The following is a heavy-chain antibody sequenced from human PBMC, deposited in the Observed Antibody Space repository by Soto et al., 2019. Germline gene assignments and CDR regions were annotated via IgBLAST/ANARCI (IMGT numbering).Heavy chain of an antibody. V-gene: IGHV1-69*13. CDR2: IIPIFGTA. CDR1: GGTFSSYA. J-gene: IGHJ4*02. D-gene: IGHD3-22*01. CDR3: AAYYYDSSGYPSQCYFAD. Sequence: SVKVSCKASGGTFSSYAISWVRQAPGQGLEWMGGIIPIFGTANYAQKFQGRVTITADESTSTAYMELSSLRSEDTAVYYCAAYYYDSSGYPSQCYFADRAQGT.